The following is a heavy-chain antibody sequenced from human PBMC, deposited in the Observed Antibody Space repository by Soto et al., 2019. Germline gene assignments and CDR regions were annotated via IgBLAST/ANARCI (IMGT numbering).Heavy chain of an antibody. CDR3: ARGGALDSTSPPFNH. D-gene: IGHD3-22*01. CDR2: INANSGDT. J-gene: IGHJ4*02. CDR1: GYTFSGHY. Sequence: QVQLVQSGAEVKKPGASVRVSCKASGYTFSGHYMHWIRQAPGQGPEWLGWINANSGDTDRAPKFQDRLTMTRDTSISTAYMELSRLRSDDTAVYYCARGGALDSTSPPFNHWGQGTLVTVSS. V-gene: IGHV1-2*02.